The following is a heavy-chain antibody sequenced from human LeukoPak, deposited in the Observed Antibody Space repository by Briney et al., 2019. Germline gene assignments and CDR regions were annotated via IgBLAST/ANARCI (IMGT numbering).Heavy chain of an antibody. D-gene: IGHD3-10*01. V-gene: IGHV4-31*03. Sequence: PSETLSLTCTVSGGSISSGGYYWSWIRQHPGKGLEWIGYIYYSGSTYYNPSLKSRVTISVDTSKDQFSLKLSSVTAADTAVYYCARANKGFGELQDFDYWGQGTLVTVSS. CDR2: IYYSGST. J-gene: IGHJ4*02. CDR3: ARANKGFGELQDFDY. CDR1: GGSISSGGYY.